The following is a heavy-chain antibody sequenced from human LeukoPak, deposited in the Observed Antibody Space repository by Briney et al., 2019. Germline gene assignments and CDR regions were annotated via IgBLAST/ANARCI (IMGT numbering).Heavy chain of an antibody. CDR2: ISSSGSTI. CDR1: GFTFSSYE. V-gene: IGHV3-48*03. CDR3: ARDCSSTSCYGFYYYGMDV. J-gene: IGHJ6*02. Sequence: GGSLRLSCAASGFTFSSYEMNWVRQAPGKGLEWVSYISSSGSTIYYADSVKGRFTISRDNAKNSLYLQMNSLRAEDTAVYYCARDCSSTSCYGFYYYGMDVWGQGTTVTVSS. D-gene: IGHD2-2*01.